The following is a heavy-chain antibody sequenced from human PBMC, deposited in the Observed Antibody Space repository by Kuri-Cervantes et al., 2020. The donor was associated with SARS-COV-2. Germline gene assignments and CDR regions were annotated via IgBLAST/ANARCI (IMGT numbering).Heavy chain of an antibody. D-gene: IGHD3-3*01. J-gene: IGHJ4*02. Sequence: GGSLRLSCAASGFTFSGSAMHWVRQAPGKGLEWVAVIWYDGSNKYYADSVKGRFTISRDNSKNTLYLQMNSLRAEDTAVYYCARERSGLDYWGQGTLVTVSS. V-gene: IGHV3-33*08. CDR3: ARERSGLDY. CDR1: GFTFSGSA. CDR2: IWYDGSNK.